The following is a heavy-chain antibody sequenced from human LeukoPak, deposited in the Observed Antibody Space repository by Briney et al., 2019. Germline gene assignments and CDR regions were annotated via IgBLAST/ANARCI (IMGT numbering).Heavy chain of an antibody. J-gene: IGHJ4*02. CDR2: ISSSSSTI. Sequence: GGSLRLSCAASGFTFSSYSMNWVRQAPGKGLEWVSYISSSSSTIYYADSVKGRFTISRDNAKNSLYLQMNSLRAEDTAVYYCARAHHRLCGGDCPLGYWGQGTLVTVSS. CDR3: ARAHHRLCGGDCPLGY. CDR1: GFTFSSYS. D-gene: IGHD2-21*01. V-gene: IGHV3-48*04.